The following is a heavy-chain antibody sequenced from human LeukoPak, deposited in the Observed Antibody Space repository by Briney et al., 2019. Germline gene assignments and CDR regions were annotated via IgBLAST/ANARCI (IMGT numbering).Heavy chain of an antibody. Sequence: SVTLSLNCSVSGGSINSYWWSWIRQPAGKGLEFIGRIYTTRRTNYNPSLTSRVSMSVDTSKNKFSLELRSVSAADTAVYFCARAGYTISSYRFDYWGQGALVPVSS. CDR2: IYTTRRT. CDR3: ARAGYTISSYRFDY. D-gene: IGHD3-16*02. V-gene: IGHV4-4*07. J-gene: IGHJ4*02. CDR1: GGSINSYW.